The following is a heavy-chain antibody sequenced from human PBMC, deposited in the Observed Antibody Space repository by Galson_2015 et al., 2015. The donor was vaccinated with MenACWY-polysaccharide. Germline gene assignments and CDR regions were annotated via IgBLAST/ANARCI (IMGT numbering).Heavy chain of an antibody. D-gene: IGHD6-6*01. CDR3: ARRGLYSSSSGGLDH. Sequence: FLRLSCAVSGFTFSSYSMNWVRQAPGKGLEWLSYISSSSGTVYYADSVRGRFTISRDNAKNSLYLQMNRLRDEDTAIYYCARRGLYSSSSGGLDHWGQGAL. V-gene: IGHV3-48*02. CDR2: ISSSSGTV. J-gene: IGHJ5*02. CDR1: GFTFSSYS.